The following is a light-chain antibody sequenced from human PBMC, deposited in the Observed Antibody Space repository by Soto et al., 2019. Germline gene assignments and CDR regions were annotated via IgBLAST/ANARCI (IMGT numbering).Light chain of an antibody. CDR3: GSFGGYRNYV. CDR2: EVD. J-gene: IGLJ1*01. CDR1: SSDVGSYNY. Sequence: QSVLTQPPSASGSPGQSVTISCTGTSSDVGSYNYVSWYQQHPDKAPKLMIYEVDKRPSGVPDRFSGSKSGNTASLTVSGLQAEDEADYCCGSFGGYRNYVFGTGTKVTVL. V-gene: IGLV2-8*01.